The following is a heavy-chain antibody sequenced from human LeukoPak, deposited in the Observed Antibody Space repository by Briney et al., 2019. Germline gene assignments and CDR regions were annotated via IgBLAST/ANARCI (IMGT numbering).Heavy chain of an antibody. CDR1: GGSISSGGYS. CDR3: ATSSPLMYYFDY. J-gene: IGHJ4*02. V-gene: IGHV4-31*03. CDR2: IYYSGST. D-gene: IGHD3-16*01. Sequence: TLSLTCTVSGGSISSGGYSWSWIRQHPGKGLEWIGYIYYSGSTYYNPSLKSRVTISVDTSRNQFSLKLSSVTAADTAVYYCATSSPLMYYFDYWGQGTLVTVSS.